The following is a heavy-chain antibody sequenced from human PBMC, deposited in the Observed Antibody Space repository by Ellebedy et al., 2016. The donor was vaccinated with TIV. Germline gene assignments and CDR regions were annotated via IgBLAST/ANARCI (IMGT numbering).Heavy chain of an antibody. J-gene: IGHJ6*03. CDR3: ARDLAARPNYYYYMDV. CDR2: IYYSGST. CDR1: GGSISSSSYY. V-gene: IGHV4-39*07. D-gene: IGHD6-6*01. Sequence: SETLSLXXTVSGGSISSSSYYWGWIRQPPGKGLEWIGSIYYSGSTYYNPSLKSRVTISVDTSKNQFSLKLSSVTAADTAVYYCARDLAARPNYYYYMDVWGKGTTVTVSS.